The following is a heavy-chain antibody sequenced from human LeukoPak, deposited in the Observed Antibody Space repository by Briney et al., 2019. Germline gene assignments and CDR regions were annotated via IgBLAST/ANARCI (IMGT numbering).Heavy chain of an antibody. CDR3: ARGRNNQITMIRGPNHYYGMDV. CDR2: IHHSGST. D-gene: IGHD3-10*01. J-gene: IGHJ6*02. CDR1: GGSFSGYY. Sequence: PSQTLSLTCAVYGGSFSGYYWSWIRQPPGKGLEWIGEIHHSGSTKYNPSLKSRVTISVDTSKNQFSLKLTSVTAADTAVYYCARGRNNQITMIRGPNHYYGMDVWGQGTTVTVSS. V-gene: IGHV4-34*01.